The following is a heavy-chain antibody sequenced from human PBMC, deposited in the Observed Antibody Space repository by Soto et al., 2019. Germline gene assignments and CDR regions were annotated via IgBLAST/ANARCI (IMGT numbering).Heavy chain of an antibody. CDR2: ITSGSRSI. CDR3: ARDREVDV. J-gene: IGHJ6*02. CDR1: GFTFSSYS. V-gene: IGHV3-21*01. Sequence: GGSLRLSCTASGFTFSSYSMNWVRQAPGKGLEWVSSITSGSRSIYDADSVKGRFTISRDNAKNSLYLQMNNLRAEDTAVYYCARDREVDVWGQGTTVTVSS.